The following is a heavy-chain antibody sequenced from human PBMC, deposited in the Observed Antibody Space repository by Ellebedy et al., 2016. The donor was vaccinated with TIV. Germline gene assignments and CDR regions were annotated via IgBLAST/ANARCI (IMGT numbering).Heavy chain of an antibody. D-gene: IGHD4-17*01. Sequence: PGGSLRLSCAATGFSFRSYWMSWVRQAPGQGLEWVANIYQDGSVQYYLDSLKGRFTISRDNAINSLFLQLNSLRAGDTAVYYCARRGSYGDYAVQVNSWFDRWGRGTLVTVS. V-gene: IGHV3-7*01. CDR1: GFSFRSYW. CDR3: ARRGSYGDYAVQVNSWFDR. CDR2: IYQDGSVQ. J-gene: IGHJ5*02.